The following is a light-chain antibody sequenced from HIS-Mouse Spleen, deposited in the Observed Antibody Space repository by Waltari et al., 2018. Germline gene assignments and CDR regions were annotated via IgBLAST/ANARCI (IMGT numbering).Light chain of an antibody. CDR1: QSLVHSDGNTY. V-gene: IGKV2-30*02. CDR3: MQGTHWPPDT. CDR2: KVS. J-gene: IGKJ4*01. Sequence: DVVMTQSPLPLPVTLGPPASISCRSSQSLVHSDGNTYLNWFQQRPGQSPRRLIYKVSNRDSGVPDRFSGSGSGTDVTLKISRVEAEDVGVYYCMQGTHWPPDTFGGGTKVEIK.